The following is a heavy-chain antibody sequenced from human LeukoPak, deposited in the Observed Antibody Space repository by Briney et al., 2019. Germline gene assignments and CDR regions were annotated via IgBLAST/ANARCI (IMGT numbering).Heavy chain of an antibody. CDR1: GFTFSSFA. J-gene: IGHJ4*02. Sequence: GRSLRLSCAALGFTFSSFAMHWVRQAPGKGLEWVAVISYDGSHKDYADSVKGRFTISRDNSKNTLYLQMNSLRAEDTAVYYCARAWDTVTVPGPFDYWGQGTLVTVSS. CDR3: ARAWDTVTVPGPFDY. V-gene: IGHV3-30*01. D-gene: IGHD5-18*01. CDR2: ISYDGSHK.